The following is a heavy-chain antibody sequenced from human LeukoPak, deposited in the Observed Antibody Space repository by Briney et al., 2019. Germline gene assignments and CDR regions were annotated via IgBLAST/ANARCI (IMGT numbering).Heavy chain of an antibody. D-gene: IGHD5-24*01. V-gene: IGHV3-33*01. Sequence: GGSLRLSCAASGFTFSSCGMHWVRQAPGKGLEWVALIWYDGSNKYYADSVKGRLTISRDNSKNTLYLQMNSLRAEDTAVYYCAREGPRGNSQLDYWGQGTLVTVSS. CDR1: GFTFSSCG. J-gene: IGHJ4*02. CDR2: IWYDGSNK. CDR3: AREGPRGNSQLDY.